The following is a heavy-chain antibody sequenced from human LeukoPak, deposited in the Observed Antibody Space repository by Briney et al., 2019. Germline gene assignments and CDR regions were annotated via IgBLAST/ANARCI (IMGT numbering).Heavy chain of an antibody. V-gene: IGHV4-30-2*01. CDR3: ASMVRGVASRGMDV. D-gene: IGHD3-10*01. CDR1: GGSISSGGYY. CDR2: IYHSGST. Sequence: PSETLSLTCTVSGGSISSGGYYWSWIRQPPGKGLEWIGYIYHSGSTYYNPSLSSRVTIPVDRSKNQFSLKLSSVTAADTAVYYCASMVRGVASRGMDVWGQGTTVTVSS. J-gene: IGHJ6*02.